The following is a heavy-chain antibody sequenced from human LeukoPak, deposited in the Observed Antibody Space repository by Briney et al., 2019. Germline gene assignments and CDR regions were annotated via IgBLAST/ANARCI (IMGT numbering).Heavy chain of an antibody. CDR3: ARGRSYYYMDV. CDR1: GGTFSSYA. CDR2: IIPILGIA. V-gene: IGHV1-69*04. J-gene: IGHJ6*03. Sequence: GSSVKVSCKASGGTFSSYAISWVRQAPGQGLEWMGRIIPILGIANYAQKFQGRVTITADKSTSTAYMELSSLRSEDTAVYYCARGRSYYYMDVWGKGTTVTVSS.